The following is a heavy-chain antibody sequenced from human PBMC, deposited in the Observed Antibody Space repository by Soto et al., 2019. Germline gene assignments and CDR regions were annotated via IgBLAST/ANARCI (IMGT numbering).Heavy chain of an antibody. CDR1: GYTFTSYG. J-gene: IGHJ6*03. V-gene: IGHV1-8*01. CDR2: MNPNSGNT. D-gene: IGHD6-6*01. CDR3: ARGREYSSSSGGGDYMDV. Sequence: GASVKVSCKASGYTFTSYGINWVRQATGQGLEWMGWMNPNSGNTGYAQKFQGRVTMTRNTSISTAYMELSSLRSEDTAVYYCARGREYSSSSGGGDYMDVWGKGTTVTVSS.